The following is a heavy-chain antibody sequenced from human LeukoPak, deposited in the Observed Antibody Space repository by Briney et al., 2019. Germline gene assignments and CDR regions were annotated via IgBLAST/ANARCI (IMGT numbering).Heavy chain of an antibody. D-gene: IGHD2-2*01. CDR1: GYTFTDYY. V-gene: IGHV1-2*02. CDR3: ARNAYCDSTNCYAWFDP. J-gene: IGHJ5*02. CDR2: IVPHSGGT. Sequence: ASVKVSCKASGYTFTDYYIHWVRQAPGQGLEWMGWIVPHSGGTNYAQNYQGRITMTRDTSISTAYMELSSLRSDDTAVYYCARNAYCDSTNCYAWFDPWGQGTLVTVSS.